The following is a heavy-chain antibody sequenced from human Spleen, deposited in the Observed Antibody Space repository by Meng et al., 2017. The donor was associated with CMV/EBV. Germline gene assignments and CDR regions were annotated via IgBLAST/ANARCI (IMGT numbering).Heavy chain of an antibody. D-gene: IGHD2-2*01. Sequence: SQTLSLTCAVYNGSFSTYYWSWIRQPPGKGLEWIGEVNHGGGTNYNPSLTSRVTISVATSRNQFSLKLTSVTAADTAIYYCARGRYCSTPSCYRPYYYGMDVWGQGTTVTVSS. J-gene: IGHJ6*02. CDR3: ARGRYCSTPSCYRPYYYGMDV. V-gene: IGHV4-34*01. CDR2: VNHGGGT. CDR1: NGSFSTYY.